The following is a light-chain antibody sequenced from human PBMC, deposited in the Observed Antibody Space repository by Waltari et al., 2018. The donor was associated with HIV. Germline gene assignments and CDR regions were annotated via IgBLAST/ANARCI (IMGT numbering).Light chain of an antibody. CDR2: EVT. CDR3: SSYTTSASLV. V-gene: IGLV2-14*01. Sequence: QSALTQPRSVSGSPGQSITISCSGPSSDLIHYKYLSWYQQFPGKAPKLIIYEVTNRPSGVSYRFSGSQSGNTASLTISGLQAEDEGDYYCSSYTTSASLVFGPGTRVTVL. CDR1: SSDLIHYKY. J-gene: IGLJ1*01.